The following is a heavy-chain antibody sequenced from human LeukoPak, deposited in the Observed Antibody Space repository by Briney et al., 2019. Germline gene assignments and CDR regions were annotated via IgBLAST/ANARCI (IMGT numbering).Heavy chain of an antibody. D-gene: IGHD2-2*01. CDR3: AREVRYCSSTSCFSTYYYYGMDV. V-gene: IGHV1-8*01. Sequence: ASVKVSCKASGYTFTSYDINWVRQATGQGLEWMGWMNTNSGNTAYAQKFQDRVTMTRNTSISTAYMELSSLRSEDTAVYYCAREVRYCSSTSCFSTYYYYGMDVWGQGTTVTVSS. CDR1: GYTFTSYD. CDR2: MNTNSGNT. J-gene: IGHJ6*02.